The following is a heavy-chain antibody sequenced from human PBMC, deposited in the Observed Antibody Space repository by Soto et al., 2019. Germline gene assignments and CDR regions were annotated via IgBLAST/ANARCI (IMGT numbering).Heavy chain of an antibody. CDR3: AHRALYRGSDWDGGYFDA. J-gene: IGHJ4*02. V-gene: IGHV2-5*02. CDR2: IYWDDDK. D-gene: IGHD1-26*01. Sequence: QITLRQSGPTRVRPTQPLTLTCNFSGFSLSSSGVGVGWIRQPPGKAPEWLVVIYWDDDKRYSPSLKSRLTITKDTSKNQVVLTMTNMDPVDTVTYYCAHRALYRGSDWDGGYFDAWGQGTPVTV. CDR1: GFSLSSSGVG.